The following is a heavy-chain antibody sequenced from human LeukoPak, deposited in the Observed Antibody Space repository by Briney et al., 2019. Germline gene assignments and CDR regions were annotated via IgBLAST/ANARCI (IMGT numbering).Heavy chain of an antibody. CDR1: GFTVSSNY. V-gene: IGHV3-53*01. CDR2: IYSGGST. J-gene: IGHJ4*02. CDR3: ASSRYCSGGSCYFDY. D-gene: IGHD2-15*01. Sequence: GGSLRLSCAASGFTVSSNYMNWVRQAPGKGPEWVSVIYSGGSTYYGDSVKGRFTISRDNSKNTLYLQMNSLRAEDTAVYYCASSRYCSGGSCYFDYWGQGTLVTVSS.